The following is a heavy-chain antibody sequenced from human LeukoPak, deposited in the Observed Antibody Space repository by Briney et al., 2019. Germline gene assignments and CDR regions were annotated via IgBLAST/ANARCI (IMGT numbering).Heavy chain of an antibody. J-gene: IGHJ4*02. CDR2: INWDASST. D-gene: IGHD2-8*02. CDR3: ARDFKYCTGGVCYFTAVADY. CDR1: GFMFPDYG. Sequence: GRSLRLSCAASGFMFPDYGMNWVRQVPGKGLEWVSGINWDASSTNHADSVKGRFTISRDNAKNSLYLQMNTLRAEDTALYYCARDFKYCTGGVCYFTAVADYWGQGTLVTVSS. V-gene: IGHV3-20*04.